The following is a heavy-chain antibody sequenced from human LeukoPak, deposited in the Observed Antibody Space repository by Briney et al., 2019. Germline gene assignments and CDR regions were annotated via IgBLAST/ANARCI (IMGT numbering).Heavy chain of an antibody. D-gene: IGHD2-15*01. CDR3: VRSNVVGVTSPWYFDY. CDR2: IIPNSGDT. J-gene: IGHJ4*02. Sequence: GASVKVSCKASGYTFTGNYMHWVRQAPGQGPEWMGWIIPNSGDTNYAQKFQGRVTMTRDTSISTAYMDLSRLKSDDTAVYYCVRSNVVGVTSPWYFDYWGQGTLVTVSS. CDR1: GYTFTGNY. V-gene: IGHV1-2*02.